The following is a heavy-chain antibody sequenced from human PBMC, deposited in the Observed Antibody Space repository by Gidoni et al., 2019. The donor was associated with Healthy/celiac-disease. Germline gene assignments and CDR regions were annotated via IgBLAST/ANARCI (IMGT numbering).Heavy chain of an antibody. CDR1: GFTFDDYA. J-gene: IGHJ6*03. V-gene: IGHV3-9*01. D-gene: IGHD1-26*01. CDR2: ISWNSGSI. Sequence: EVQLVESGGGLVQPGRSLRLSCAASGFTFDDYAMHWVRQAPGKGLEWVSGISWNSGSIGYADSVKGRFTISRDNAKNSLYLQMNSLRAEDTALYYCAKARPSVGAMYHYYYYMDVWGKGTTVTVSS. CDR3: AKARPSVGAMYHYYYYMDV.